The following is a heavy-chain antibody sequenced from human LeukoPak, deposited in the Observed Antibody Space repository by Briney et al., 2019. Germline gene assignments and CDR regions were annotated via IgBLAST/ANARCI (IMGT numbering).Heavy chain of an antibody. Sequence: AETLSLICTVSGGSISSYYWSWIRQPAGKGLEWIGRIYTSGSTNYNPSLKSRVTMSVDTSKNQFSLKLSSVTAADTAVYYCARDSNALMVRGVTWFDPWGQGTLVTVSS. D-gene: IGHD3-10*01. CDR3: ARDSNALMVRGVTWFDP. V-gene: IGHV4-4*07. CDR2: IYTSGST. CDR1: GGSISSYY. J-gene: IGHJ5*02.